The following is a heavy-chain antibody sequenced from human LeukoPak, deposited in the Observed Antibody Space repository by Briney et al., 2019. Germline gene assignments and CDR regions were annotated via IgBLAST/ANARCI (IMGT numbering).Heavy chain of an antibody. D-gene: IGHD2-8*01. CDR3: ASLFCFNGVCYFDY. J-gene: IGHJ4*02. V-gene: IGHV3-23*01. CDR1: GFTFSSYA. Sequence: GGSLRLSCAASGFTFSSYAMSWVRQAPGKGLEWVSRVGLDDRSTNYADSVKGRFTISRDNAKSTVYLQMNSLRAEDTAVYYCASLFCFNGVCYFDYWGQGTLVTVSS. CDR2: VGLDDRST.